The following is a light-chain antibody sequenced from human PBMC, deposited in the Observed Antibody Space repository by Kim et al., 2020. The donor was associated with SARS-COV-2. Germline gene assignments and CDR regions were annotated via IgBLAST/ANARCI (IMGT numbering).Light chain of an antibody. V-gene: IGLV3-19*01. CDR1: SLRSYY. Sequence: AVGQKVRITCQGESLRSYYASRYQQKPGQAPVLVIYGKNNRPSGIPERFSGSSSGNTASLTITGAQAEDEADYYCNSRDSSGNHLVFGGGTQLTVL. CDR2: GKN. J-gene: IGLJ2*01. CDR3: NSRDSSGNHLV.